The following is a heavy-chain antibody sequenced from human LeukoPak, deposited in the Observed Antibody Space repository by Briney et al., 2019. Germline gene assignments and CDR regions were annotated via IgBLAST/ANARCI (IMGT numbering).Heavy chain of an antibody. CDR2: IYPGDSDT. CDR1: GYSFTSYW. D-gene: IGHD6-13*01. Sequence: GESLKISCKGSGYSFTSYWIGWVRQMPGKGLEWMGIIYPGDSDTRYSPSFQGQVTISADKSISTAYLQWSSLKASDTAMYYCARSISDSSWNGVKYYYYYYMDVWGKGTTVTVSS. CDR3: ARSISDSSWNGVKYYYYYYMDV. J-gene: IGHJ6*03. V-gene: IGHV5-51*01.